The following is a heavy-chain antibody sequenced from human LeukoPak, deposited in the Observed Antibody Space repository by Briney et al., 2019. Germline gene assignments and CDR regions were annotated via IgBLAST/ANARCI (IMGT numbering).Heavy chain of an antibody. J-gene: IGHJ5*01. V-gene: IGHV3-11*01. CDR2: IGETGTPI. Sequence: PGGSLRLSCAASGFIFSDYYLNWIRRAPGKGPELLSYIGETGTPIYHADSVKGRFTISRDNAKNLLFLQMNSLRGDDTAVYYCARLFDSSVDSWGQGALVTVSS. CDR3: ARLFDSSVDS. CDR1: GFIFSDYY. D-gene: IGHD3-22*01.